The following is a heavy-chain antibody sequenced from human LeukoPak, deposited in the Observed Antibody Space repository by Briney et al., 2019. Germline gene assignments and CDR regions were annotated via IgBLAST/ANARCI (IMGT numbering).Heavy chain of an antibody. CDR1: GFIFSSYW. D-gene: IGHD6-19*01. J-gene: IGHJ4*02. V-gene: IGHV3-7*04. CDR3: ARGGWSLDY. Sequence: PGGSLRLSCAASGFIFSSYWMSWVRQAPGKGLERVANINQAGSEKYYVDSVKGRFTISRDNSKNSLYLQMNSLRVEDTAVYYCARGGWSLDYWGQGTLVTVSS. CDR2: INQAGSEK.